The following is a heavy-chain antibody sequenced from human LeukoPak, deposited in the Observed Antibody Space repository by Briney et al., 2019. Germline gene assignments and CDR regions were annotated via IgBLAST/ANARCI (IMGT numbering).Heavy chain of an antibody. V-gene: IGHV1-18*01. D-gene: IGHD2-2*01. CDR2: ISAYNGNT. CDR1: GYTFTSYG. Sequence: ASVKVSCKASGYTFTSYGISWVRQAPGQGLEWMGWISAYNGNTNYAQKLQGRATMTTDTSTSTAYMELRSLRSDDTAVYYCARVGYCSSTSCRINQLFDYWGQGTLVTVSS. CDR3: ARVGYCSSTSCRINQLFDY. J-gene: IGHJ4*02.